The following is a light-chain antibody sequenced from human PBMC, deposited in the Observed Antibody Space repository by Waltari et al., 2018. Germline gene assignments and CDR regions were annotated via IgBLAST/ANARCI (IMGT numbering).Light chain of an antibody. V-gene: IGKV3-11*01. Sequence: EVVLTQSPATLSLSPGARATLSCRASRSVSSYLDWYQQTPGQAPRLLIFDVSKRATGIPARFSGSGSGTDFTLTISSLEPEDSAVYYCQQRSNWPPITFGQGTRLEIK. CDR3: QQRSNWPPIT. CDR1: RSVSSY. CDR2: DVS. J-gene: IGKJ5*01.